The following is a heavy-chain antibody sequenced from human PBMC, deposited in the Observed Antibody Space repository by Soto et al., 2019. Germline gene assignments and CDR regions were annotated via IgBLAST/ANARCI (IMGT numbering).Heavy chain of an antibody. D-gene: IGHD6-25*01. V-gene: IGHV1-8*01. CDR2: MNPNTGNT. CDR1: GYTFTNYK. Sequence: ASVKVSCKASGYTFTNYKINWVRQATGQGLEWMGWMNPNTGNTGYAEKFQGRVTMTRNSSINTAYMELSGLRSDDTAVYYCAREAASDPSFYYHYMDVWGKGTTVTRLL. J-gene: IGHJ6*03. CDR3: AREAASDPSFYYHYMDV.